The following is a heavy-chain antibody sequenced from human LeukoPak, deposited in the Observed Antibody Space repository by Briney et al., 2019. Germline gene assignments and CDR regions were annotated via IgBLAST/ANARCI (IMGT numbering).Heavy chain of an antibody. Sequence: GGSLRLSCAASGFTFSSYWMNWARQAPGKGLEWVASINHNGNVNYYVDSVKGRFTISRDNAKNSLYLQMNSLRAEDTAVYYCARDKSRCCSGGSCYNYYYYGMDVWGQGTTVTVSS. CDR1: GFTFSSYW. CDR2: INHNGNVN. D-gene: IGHD2-15*01. J-gene: IGHJ6*02. V-gene: IGHV3-7*03. CDR3: ARDKSRCCSGGSCYNYYYYGMDV.